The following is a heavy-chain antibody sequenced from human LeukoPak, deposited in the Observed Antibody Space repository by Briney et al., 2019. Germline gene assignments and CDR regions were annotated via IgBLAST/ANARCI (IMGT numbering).Heavy chain of an antibody. Sequence: GGSLRLSCAASGFTFRNYAMSWVRQAPGKGLEWVSAISGSGGSTYYADSVKGRFTISRDNSKNTLYLQMNSLRAEDTAVYYCVKELDSSGFFDFWGQGTLVTVSS. V-gene: IGHV3-23*01. D-gene: IGHD3-22*01. CDR3: VKELDSSGFFDF. CDR1: GFTFRNYA. CDR2: ISGSGGST. J-gene: IGHJ4*02.